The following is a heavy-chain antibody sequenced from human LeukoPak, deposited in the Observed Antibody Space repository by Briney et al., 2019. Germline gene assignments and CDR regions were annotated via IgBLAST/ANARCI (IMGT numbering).Heavy chain of an antibody. V-gene: IGHV3-15*01. CDR2: IKSKTDGGTT. Sequence: PGGSLRLSCAASGFTFSNAWMSWVRQAPGKGLEWVGRIKSKTDGGTTDYAAPVKGRFTISRDDSKNTLYLQMNSLKTEDTAVYYCTTGRITIFGVVIKAHYYYYMDVWDKGTTVTVSS. CDR1: GFTFSNAW. D-gene: IGHD3-3*01. CDR3: TTGRITIFGVVIKAHYYYYMDV. J-gene: IGHJ6*03.